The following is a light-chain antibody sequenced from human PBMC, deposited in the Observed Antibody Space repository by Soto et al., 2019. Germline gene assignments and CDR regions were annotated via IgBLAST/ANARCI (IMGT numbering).Light chain of an antibody. J-gene: IGLJ3*02. CDR2: DVT. Sequence: QSALTQPASVSGSPGQSITISCTGTSSDVVSWYQHHPGQAPKLMIYDVTNRPSGVSNRFSGSKSGNTASLTISGLQADDEADYYCSSYTSSTTRLFGGGTKLTVL. CDR3: SSYTSSTTRL. V-gene: IGLV2-14*01. CDR1: SSDVV.